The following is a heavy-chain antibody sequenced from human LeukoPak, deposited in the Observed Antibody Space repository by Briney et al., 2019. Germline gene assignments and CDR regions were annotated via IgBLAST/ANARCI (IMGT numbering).Heavy chain of an antibody. CDR1: GFTFSSYA. V-gene: IGHV3-23*01. Sequence: PGGSLRLSCAASGFTFSSYAMSWVRQAPGKGLEWVSAVSGSGGSTYYADSVKGRFTISRDNSKNTLYLQMNSLRAEDTAVYYCAKVRSGDYGDYSLDYWGQGTLVTVSS. J-gene: IGHJ4*02. CDR2: VSGSGGST. CDR3: AKVRSGDYGDYSLDY. D-gene: IGHD4-17*01.